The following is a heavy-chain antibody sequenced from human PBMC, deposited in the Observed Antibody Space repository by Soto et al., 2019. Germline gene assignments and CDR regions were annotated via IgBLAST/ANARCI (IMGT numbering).Heavy chain of an antibody. V-gene: IGHV4-61*08. Sequence: PSETLSLTCTVSGGSISSGGYYWSWIRQPPGKGLEWIGYIYYSGSTNYNPSLKSRVTISVDTSKNQFSLKLSSVTAADTAVYYCARSPDSSGYYPRWYYYGMDVWGQGTTVTVS. D-gene: IGHD3-22*01. CDR3: ARSPDSSGYYPRWYYYGMDV. CDR1: GGSISSGGYY. J-gene: IGHJ6*02. CDR2: IYYSGST.